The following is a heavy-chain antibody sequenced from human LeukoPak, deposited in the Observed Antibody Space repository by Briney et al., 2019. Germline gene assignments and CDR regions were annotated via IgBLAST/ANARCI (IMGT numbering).Heavy chain of an antibody. CDR2: IYWKDDI. D-gene: IGHD4-17*01. CDR1: GFSLSANGMG. V-gene: IGHV2-5*01. J-gene: IGHJ4*02. Sequence: ESGPTLVKPTQTLTLTCTFSGFSLSANGMGVGWIRQPPGRALEWLALIYWKDDIRYSPSLKSRLTITKDTSKNQVVLTMTNMDPVDTATYYCAHRGDGDYEGIFDHWGQGTLVTVSS. CDR3: AHRGDGDYEGIFDH.